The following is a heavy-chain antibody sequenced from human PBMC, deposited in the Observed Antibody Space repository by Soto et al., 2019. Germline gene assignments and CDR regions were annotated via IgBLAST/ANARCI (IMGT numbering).Heavy chain of an antibody. CDR1: GGSISSGGYY. Sequence: PSETLSLTCTVSGGSISSGGYYWSWIRQHPGKGLEWIGYIYYSGSTYYNPSLKSRVSISADTSRNQFSLKMSSVTAADTAVYYCARGWDANSWGQGALVTVSS. J-gene: IGHJ4*02. D-gene: IGHD6-19*01. V-gene: IGHV4-31*03. CDR2: IYYSGST. CDR3: ARGWDANS.